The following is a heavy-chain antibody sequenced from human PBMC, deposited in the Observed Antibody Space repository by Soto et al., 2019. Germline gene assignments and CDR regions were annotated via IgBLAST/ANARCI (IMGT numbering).Heavy chain of an antibody. Sequence: QVQLVQSGAEVKKPGSSVKVSCKASGGTFSSYAISWVRQAPGQGLEWMGGIIPIFGTANYAQKFQGRVTITADESTSTAYMELSSLRAEDTAVYYCGRYIVVVVAATLEYYYYGMDVWGQGTTVTVSS. CDR1: GGTFSSYA. D-gene: IGHD2-15*01. J-gene: IGHJ6*02. V-gene: IGHV1-69*01. CDR2: IIPIFGTA. CDR3: GRYIVVVVAATLEYYYYGMDV.